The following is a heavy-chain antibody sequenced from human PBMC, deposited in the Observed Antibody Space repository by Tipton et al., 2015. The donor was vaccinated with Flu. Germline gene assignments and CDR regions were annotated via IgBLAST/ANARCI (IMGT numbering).Heavy chain of an antibody. V-gene: IGHV4-4*07. CDR2: IYPSGST. CDR3: ARLSYYDVDLKNFSFDY. J-gene: IGHJ4*02. CDR1: GGSISSYY. D-gene: IGHD3-10*02. Sequence: TLSLTCTVSGGSISSYYWSWVRQPAGKGLEWVGLIYPSGSTNYNPSLKSRVTMSLDASKNQFSLKLTSVTAADTAVYYCARLSYYDVDLKNFSFDYWGQGALVTVSS.